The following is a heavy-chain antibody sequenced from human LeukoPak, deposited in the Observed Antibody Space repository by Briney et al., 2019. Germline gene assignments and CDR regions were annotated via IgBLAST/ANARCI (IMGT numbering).Heavy chain of an antibody. D-gene: IGHD1-1*01. Sequence: ASVKVSCKASGYTFTGYYMHWVRQAPGQGLEWMGWINPNSGGTNYAQKFQGRVTMTRDTSISTAYMELSRLRSDDTAVYYCARVYGSWYNWNDITGGYYYYGMDVWGQGTTVTVSS. CDR1: GYTFTGYY. CDR3: ARVYGSWYNWNDITGGYYYYGMDV. CDR2: INPNSGGT. V-gene: IGHV1-2*02. J-gene: IGHJ6*02.